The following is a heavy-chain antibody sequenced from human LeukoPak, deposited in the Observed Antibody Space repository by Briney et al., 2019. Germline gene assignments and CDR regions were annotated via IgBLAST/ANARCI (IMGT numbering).Heavy chain of an antibody. CDR1: GGSISSSSYY. D-gene: IGHD3-3*01. CDR2: IYYSGST. CDR3: ARVGITIFGVASKDFDY. Sequence: SETLSLTCTVSGGSISSSSYYWGWIRQPPGKGLEWIGSIYYSGSTYYNPSLKSRVTISVDTSKNQFSLKLSSVTAADTAVYYCARVGITIFGVASKDFDYWGQGTLVTVSS. J-gene: IGHJ4*02. V-gene: IGHV4-39*07.